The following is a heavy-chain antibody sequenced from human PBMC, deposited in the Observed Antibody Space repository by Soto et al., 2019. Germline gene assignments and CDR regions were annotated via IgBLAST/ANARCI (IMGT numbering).Heavy chain of an antibody. CDR2: IYHSGST. V-gene: IGHV4-4*02. CDR3: ARAGVVVTTNAFDI. Sequence: SETVCLTCAVSSGSISSSNWWSWVRQPPGKGLEWIGEIYHSGSTNYNPSLKSRVTISVDKSKNQFSLKLSPVTAADTAVYYCARAGVVVTTNAFDIWGQGTMVTVSS. CDR1: SGSISSSNW. D-gene: IGHD2-21*02. J-gene: IGHJ3*02.